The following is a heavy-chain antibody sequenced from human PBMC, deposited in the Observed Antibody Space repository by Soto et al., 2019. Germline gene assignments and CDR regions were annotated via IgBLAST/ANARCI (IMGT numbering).Heavy chain of an antibody. CDR2: ISGSGGNT. D-gene: IGHD5-12*01. V-gene: IGHV3-23*01. J-gene: IGHJ6*03. CDR1: GFTFSSYA. Sequence: GGSLRLSCAASGFTFSSYAMSWVRQAPGKGLEWVSAISGSGGNTYYADSVKGRLPISRDHAKNSLYLQMNSLRAEDTAVYYCAKEPVARYYYYMDVWGKGTTVTVSS. CDR3: AKEPVARYYYYMDV.